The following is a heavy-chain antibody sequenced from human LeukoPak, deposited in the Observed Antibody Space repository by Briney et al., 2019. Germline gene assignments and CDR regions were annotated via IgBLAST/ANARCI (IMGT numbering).Heavy chain of an antibody. J-gene: IGHJ4*02. CDR2: INHSGST. CDR3: ARRDDY. CDR1: GGSFSGHY. V-gene: IGHV4-34*01. Sequence: PSETLSLTCAVYGGSFSGHYWTWIRQAPGKGLEWIGEINHSGSTNYNPSLKSRVTISVDTPKNQFSLKLSSVTAADTAVYYCARRDDYWGQGTLVTVSS.